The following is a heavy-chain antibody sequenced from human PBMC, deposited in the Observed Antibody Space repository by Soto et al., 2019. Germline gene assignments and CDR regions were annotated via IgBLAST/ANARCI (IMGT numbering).Heavy chain of an antibody. J-gene: IGHJ6*02. CDR2: IYWNDDK. D-gene: IGHD2-2*01. CDR3: AHGGYCSSTSCYYYYYGMDV. CDR1: GFSLSTSGVG. Sequence: SGPTLVNPTQTLTLTCTFSGFSLSTSGVGVGWIRQPPGKALEWLALIYWNDDKRYSPSLKSRLTITKDTSKNQEVLTMTNMDLVDTATYYCAHGGYCSSTSCYYYYYGMDVWGQGTTVTVSS. V-gene: IGHV2-5*01.